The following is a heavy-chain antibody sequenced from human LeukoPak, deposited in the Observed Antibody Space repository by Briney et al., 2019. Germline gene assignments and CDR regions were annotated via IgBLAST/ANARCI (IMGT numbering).Heavy chain of an antibody. CDR1: GFTFSTYA. Sequence: GGSLRLSCAASGFTFSTYAVTWVRQAPGKGLEWVSTISGSGDSTYYADSVKGRFTISRDNSKDTLYLQMSSVRVDNTAVYYCARDRGRYYDSRGFYWGYYFDSWGQGILVTVST. V-gene: IGHV3-23*01. CDR2: ISGSGDST. D-gene: IGHD3-22*01. CDR3: ARDRGRYYDSRGFYWGYYFDS. J-gene: IGHJ4*02.